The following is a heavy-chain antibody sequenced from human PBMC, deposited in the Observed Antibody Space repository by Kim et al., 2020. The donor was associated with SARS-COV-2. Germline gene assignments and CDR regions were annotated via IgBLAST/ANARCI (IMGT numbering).Heavy chain of an antibody. V-gene: IGHV4-59*01. CDR3: ARYGGYNGRHYFGY. D-gene: IGHD3-22*01. Sequence: YHPSLKSRVTLSVDTSKIQFSLKLSSVTSADTAVYYCARYGGYNGRHYFGYWGQGTLVTVSS. J-gene: IGHJ4*02.